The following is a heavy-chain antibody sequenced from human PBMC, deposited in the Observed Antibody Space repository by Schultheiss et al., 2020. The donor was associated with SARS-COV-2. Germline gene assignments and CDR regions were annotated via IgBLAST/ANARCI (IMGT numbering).Heavy chain of an antibody. CDR2: IYTSGST. D-gene: IGHD3-10*02. V-gene: IGHV4-4*07. CDR3: ARCSLFGYMDV. J-gene: IGHJ6*03. CDR1: GASLSTYY. Sequence: SETLSLTCTVSGASLSTYYWSWIRQPAGKGLEWIGRIYTSGSTNYNPSLKSRVTMSVDTSKNQFSLKLSSVTAADTAVYYCARCSLFGYMDVWGKGTTVTVSS.